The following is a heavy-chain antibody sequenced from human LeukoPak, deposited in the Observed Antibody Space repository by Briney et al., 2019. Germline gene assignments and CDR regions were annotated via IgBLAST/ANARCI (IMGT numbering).Heavy chain of an antibody. Sequence: GRSLRLSCAASGFTFSSYVMHWVRQAPGKGLEWVAVIWYDGSDKYYADSVKGRFTISRDNSKNMLYLQMNSLRGEDTAVYYCARGGSSSPFDYWGQGTLVTVSS. CDR3: ARGGSSSPFDY. CDR1: GFTFSSYV. J-gene: IGHJ4*02. V-gene: IGHV3-33*01. CDR2: IWYDGSDK. D-gene: IGHD6-6*01.